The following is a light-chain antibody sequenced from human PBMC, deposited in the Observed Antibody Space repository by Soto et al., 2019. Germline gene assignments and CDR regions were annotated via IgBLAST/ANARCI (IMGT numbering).Light chain of an antibody. Sequence: DIQMTQSPSSLSASVVDRVTITFRASRSISRWLAWYQQKPGKAPKLLIYGASSRATGIPDRFSGSGSGTDFTLTISRLEPEDFAVYYCQQYGSSPWTFGQGTKVDIK. V-gene: IGKV1-5*01. CDR2: GAS. CDR3: QQYGSSPWT. CDR1: RSISRW. J-gene: IGKJ1*01.